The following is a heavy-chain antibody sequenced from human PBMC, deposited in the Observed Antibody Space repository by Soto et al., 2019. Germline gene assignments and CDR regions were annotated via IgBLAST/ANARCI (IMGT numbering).Heavy chain of an antibody. CDR2: ISAYNGNT. V-gene: IGHV1-18*01. D-gene: IGHD3-10*01. CDR1: GYTFTSYG. CDR3: ARNRILLWFGESNPDAFDI. J-gene: IGHJ3*02. Sequence: ASVKVSCKASGYTFTSYGISWVRQAPGQGLEWMGWISAYNGNTNYAQKLQGRVTMTTDTSTSTAHMELRSLRSDDTAVYYCARNRILLWFGESNPDAFDIWGQGTMVTVSS.